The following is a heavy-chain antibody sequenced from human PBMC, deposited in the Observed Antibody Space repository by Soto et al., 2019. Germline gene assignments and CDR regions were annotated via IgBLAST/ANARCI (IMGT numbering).Heavy chain of an antibody. V-gene: IGHV1-69*06. Sequence: QVQLEQSGAEVKKPGSSVKISCKASGGTLSDHGVSWLRQAPGQGLEWVGGTIPVFSTAKYAPKFQGRVTIAADKSTNIAYMELGSLRSDDTAFYYCARGVYGSGNYYTGPSAFDIWGQGTLVIVSS. D-gene: IGHD3-10*01. CDR3: ARGVYGSGNYYTGPSAFDI. CDR1: GGTLSDHG. J-gene: IGHJ3*02. CDR2: TIPVFSTA.